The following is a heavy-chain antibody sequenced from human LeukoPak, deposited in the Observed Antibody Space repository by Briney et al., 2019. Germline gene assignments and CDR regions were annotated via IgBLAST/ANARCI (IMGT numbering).Heavy chain of an antibody. CDR3: ARGWASSGWYWGDY. Sequence: GGSLRLSCAASGFTFSSYAMHWVRQAPGKGLEWVAVISYDGSNKYYADSVKGRFTISRDNSKNTLYLQMNSLRAEDTAVYYCARGWASSGWYWGDYWGQGTLVTVSS. V-gene: IGHV3-30-3*01. J-gene: IGHJ4*02. CDR2: ISYDGSNK. D-gene: IGHD6-19*01. CDR1: GFTFSSYA.